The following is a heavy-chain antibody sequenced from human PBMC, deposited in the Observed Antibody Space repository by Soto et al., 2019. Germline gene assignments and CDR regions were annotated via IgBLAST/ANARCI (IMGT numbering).Heavy chain of an antibody. CDR1: GGSFSGYY. Sequence: QVQIQRWGAGLLKPAETLSLTCAVYGGSFSGYYWTWIRQPPGTGLVWIGEINHSGSTNYNPSLKSRVTISVDTSKNQFSLTLTSVTAADTAVYYCARDKITGLFDYWGQGTLVTVSS. J-gene: IGHJ4*02. D-gene: IGHD2-8*02. CDR3: ARDKITGLFDY. V-gene: IGHV4-34*01. CDR2: INHSGST.